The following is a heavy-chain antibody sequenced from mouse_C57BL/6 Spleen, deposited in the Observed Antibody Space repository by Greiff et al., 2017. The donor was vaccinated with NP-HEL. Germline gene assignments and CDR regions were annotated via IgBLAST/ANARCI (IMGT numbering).Heavy chain of an antibody. CDR2: ISSGGSYT. J-gene: IGHJ3*01. CDR3: ARHKGAY. V-gene: IGHV5-6*01. CDR1: GFTFTSYG. Sequence: EVMLVESGGDLVKPGGSLKLSCAASGFTFTSYGMSWVRQTPDKRLEWVATISSGGSYTYYPDSVKGRFTISRDNAKNTLYLQMSSLKSEDTAMYYCARHKGAYWGQGTLVTVSA.